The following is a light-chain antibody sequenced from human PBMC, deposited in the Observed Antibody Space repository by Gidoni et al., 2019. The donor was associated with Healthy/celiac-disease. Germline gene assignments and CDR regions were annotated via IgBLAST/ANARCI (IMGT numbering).Light chain of an antibody. CDR1: QSVLYSSNNKNY. CDR3: QQYYSTSYN. V-gene: IGKV4-1*01. CDR2: WAS. J-gene: IGKJ2*01. Sequence: DIVMTQSPDSLAVSLGERATINCKSSQSVLYSSNNKNYLAWYQQKPGQPPKLLIYWASTRESGVPDRFSGSGSGTDFTLTISSLQAEDVAVYYCQQYYSTSYNVXQGTKLEIK.